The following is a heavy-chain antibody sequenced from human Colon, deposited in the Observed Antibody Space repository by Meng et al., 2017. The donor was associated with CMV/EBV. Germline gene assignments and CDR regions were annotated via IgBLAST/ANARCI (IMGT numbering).Heavy chain of an antibody. CDR3: ARKGDYDSSGFCDY. CDR1: GNSFSNDW. J-gene: IGHJ4*02. V-gene: IGHV5-51*01. Sequence: GGSLRLSCQVSGNSFSNDWIVWVRQLPGKGLEWMGIIHPIDSDTRYSPSFQGQVTISADKSNRTAYLQWSSLKASDTAFYYCARKGDYDSSGFCDYWGQGTLVTSPQ. D-gene: IGHD3-22*01. CDR2: IHPIDSDT.